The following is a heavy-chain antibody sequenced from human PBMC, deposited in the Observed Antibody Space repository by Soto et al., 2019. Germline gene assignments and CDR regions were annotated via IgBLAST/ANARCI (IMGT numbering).Heavy chain of an antibody. CDR3: ARAPIE. D-gene: IGHD1-26*01. CDR1: GDSISNSRFY. CDR2: IYHTGNA. V-gene: IGHV4-39*07. Sequence: SETLSLTCSFSGDSISNSRFYWAWIRQPPGEGLEWIGSIYHTGNAYYNPSLKSRVTISVDTSKNQFSLKLSSVTAADTAVYYCARAPIEWGQGTLVTVSS. J-gene: IGHJ4*01.